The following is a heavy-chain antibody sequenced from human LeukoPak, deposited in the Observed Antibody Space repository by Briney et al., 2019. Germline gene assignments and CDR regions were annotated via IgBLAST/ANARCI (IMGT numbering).Heavy chain of an antibody. D-gene: IGHD5-18*01. Sequence: GGSLRLSCTASGFTFSSYATSWVRQAPGKGLEWVSSISPAGSNTYYADSVKGRFTISRDNSKSTLYLQMNSLRAEDTALYYCAKGARNTAPDYWGQGTLVAVSS. CDR1: GFTFSSYA. CDR3: AKGARNTAPDY. J-gene: IGHJ4*02. V-gene: IGHV3-23*01. CDR2: ISPAGSNT.